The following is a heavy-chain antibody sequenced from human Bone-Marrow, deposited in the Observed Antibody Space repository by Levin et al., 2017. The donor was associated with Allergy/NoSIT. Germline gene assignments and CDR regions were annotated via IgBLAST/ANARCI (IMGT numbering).Heavy chain of an antibody. J-gene: IGHJ6*03. CDR3: ARAIPSGGNSYYYYYMDV. CDR1: GGSISGYY. Sequence: SQSLSLPCTVSGGSISGYYWSWIRQPPEKGLEWIGYIYYSGSTKYNASLKSRVTISVDTSKNQFYLKLTSVTAADTAVYYWARAIPSGGNSYYYYYMDVWGKGTTVTVSS. D-gene: IGHD4-23*01. V-gene: IGHV4-59*01. CDR2: IYYSGST.